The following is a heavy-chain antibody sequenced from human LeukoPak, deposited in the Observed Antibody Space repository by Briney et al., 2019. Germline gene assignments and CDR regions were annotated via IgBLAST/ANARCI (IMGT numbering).Heavy chain of an antibody. CDR3: ARHGTVTTKGYYFDY. CDR2: IYHSGST. D-gene: IGHD4-17*01. V-gene: IGHV4-38-2*01. J-gene: IGHJ4*02. Sequence: KPSETLSLTRAVSGYSISSGYYWGWIRQPPGKGLEWIGSIYHSGSTYYNPSLKSRVTISVDTSKNQFSLKLSSVTAADTAVYYCARHGTVTTKGYYFDYWGQGTLVTVSS. CDR1: GYSISSGYY.